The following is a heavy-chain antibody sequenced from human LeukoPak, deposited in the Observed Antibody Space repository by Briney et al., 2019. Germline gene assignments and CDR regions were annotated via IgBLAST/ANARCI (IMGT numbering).Heavy chain of an antibody. V-gene: IGHV3-48*01. Sequence: GGSLRLSCVGSGFTFSSYHMNWVRQAPGKGLEWVSYISSSSSTIYYADSVKGRFTISRDNAKNSLYLQTNSLRAEDTAVYYCARAQYYSNSTGYYYLHYWGQGTLVTVSS. CDR2: ISSSSSTI. CDR1: GFTFSSYH. CDR3: ARAQYYSNSTGYYYLHY. D-gene: IGHD3-22*01. J-gene: IGHJ4*02.